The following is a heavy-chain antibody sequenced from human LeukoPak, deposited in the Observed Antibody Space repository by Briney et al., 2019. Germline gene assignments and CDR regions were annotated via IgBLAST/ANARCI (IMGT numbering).Heavy chain of an antibody. J-gene: IGHJ3*02. Sequence: GESLKISCKGSGCSFTSYWIGWVRQMPGKGLEWMGIIYPGDSDTRYSPSFQGQVTISADKSLSTAYLQWSSLKASDTAMYYCARRGFTIFPIDAFDIWGQGTMVTVSS. CDR1: GCSFTSYW. CDR3: ARRGFTIFPIDAFDI. V-gene: IGHV5-51*01. CDR2: IYPGDSDT. D-gene: IGHD3-9*01.